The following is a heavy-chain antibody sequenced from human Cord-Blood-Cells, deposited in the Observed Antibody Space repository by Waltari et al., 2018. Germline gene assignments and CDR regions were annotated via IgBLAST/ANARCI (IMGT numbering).Heavy chain of an antibody. CDR2: INPNSGGT. J-gene: IGHJ5*02. CDR1: GYTFTGYY. Sequence: QVQLVQSGAEVKKPGASVKVSCKASGYTFTGYYMHWVRQAPGQGLEWMGWINPNSGGTNYAQKFQGWVTMTRDTSISTAYMELSRLRSGDTAVYYCARGSRGSGSYYAGAWFDTWGQGTLVTVSS. D-gene: IGHD1-26*01. CDR3: ARGSRGSGSYYAGAWFDT. V-gene: IGHV1-2*04.